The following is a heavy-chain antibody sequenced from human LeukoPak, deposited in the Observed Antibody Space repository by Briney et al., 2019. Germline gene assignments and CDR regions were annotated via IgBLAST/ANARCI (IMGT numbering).Heavy chain of an antibody. Sequence: PGGSLRLSCAASGFTFSSYWMSWVRQAPGKGLEWVANIKQDGSEKYYVDSVKGRFTISRDNAKNSLYLQMNSLRAEDTAVYYCARVDKWELLSHFDYWGQGTLATVSS. J-gene: IGHJ4*02. D-gene: IGHD1-26*01. CDR2: IKQDGSEK. CDR1: GFTFSSYW. V-gene: IGHV3-7*01. CDR3: ARVDKWELLSHFDY.